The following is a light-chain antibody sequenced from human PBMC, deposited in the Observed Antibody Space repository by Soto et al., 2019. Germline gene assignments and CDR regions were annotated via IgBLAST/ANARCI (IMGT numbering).Light chain of an antibody. Sequence: QSALTQSPSASGSPDQSVTISCTGTSSDVGGHNYVSWYQHHPGKAPKLIIYEVSKRPSGVPDRFSGSKSGNTASLTVSGLQAEDEAVYYCSSTAGNNNLVFGGGTQLTVL. V-gene: IGLV2-8*01. CDR1: SSDVGGHNY. CDR3: SSTAGNNNLV. J-gene: IGLJ3*02. CDR2: EVS.